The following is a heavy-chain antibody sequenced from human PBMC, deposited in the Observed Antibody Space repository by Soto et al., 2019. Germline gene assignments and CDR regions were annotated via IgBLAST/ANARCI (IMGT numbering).Heavy chain of an antibody. D-gene: IGHD3-16*02. V-gene: IGHV4-34*01. CDR2: INHSGST. J-gene: IGHJ3*02. Sequence: QVQLQQWGAGLLKPSETLSLTCAVYGGSFSGYYWSWIRQPPGKGLEWIGEINHSGSTNYNPSLKSRVTISVDTSKNQFSLKLSSVTAADTAVYYCARTVKYDYIWGSYRDAFDIWGQGTMVTVSS. CDR3: ARTVKYDYIWGSYRDAFDI. CDR1: GGSFSGYY.